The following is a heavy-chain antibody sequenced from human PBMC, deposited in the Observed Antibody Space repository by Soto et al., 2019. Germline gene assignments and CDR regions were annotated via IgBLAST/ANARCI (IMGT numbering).Heavy chain of an antibody. V-gene: IGHV3-73*02. D-gene: IGHD5-12*01. CDR2: IRSKANSYAT. CDR1: GFTFSGSA. Sequence: EVQLVESGGGLVQPGGSLKLSCAASGFTFSGSAMHWVRQASGKGLEWVGRIRSKANSYATAYAASVKGRFTISRDDSKNTAYLHMNSLKTEDTAVYYCTRYAPPLRGYSGYGGMDVWGQGTTVTVSS. CDR3: TRYAPPLRGYSGYGGMDV. J-gene: IGHJ6*02.